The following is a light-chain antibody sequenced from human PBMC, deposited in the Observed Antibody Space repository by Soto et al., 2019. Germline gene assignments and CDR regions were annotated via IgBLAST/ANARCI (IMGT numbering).Light chain of an antibody. V-gene: IGLV2-14*01. CDR3: NSYTSSSTYV. CDR2: DVS. Sequence: QSVLTHPASVSXAPGQSITISCTGTSSDVGGYNYVSWYQQHPGKAPKLVIYDVSNRPSGVSNRFSGSKSGNTASLTISGLQAEDEADYYCNSYTSSSTYVFGTGTKVTVL. J-gene: IGLJ1*01. CDR1: SSDVGGYNY.